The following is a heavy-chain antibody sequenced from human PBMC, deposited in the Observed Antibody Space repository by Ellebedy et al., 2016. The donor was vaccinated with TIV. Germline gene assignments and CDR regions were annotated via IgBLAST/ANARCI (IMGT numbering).Heavy chain of an antibody. CDR3: ARERYCSGGSCYGNFDY. Sequence: MPSETLSLTCTVSGGSISSSSYYWGWIRQPPGKGLEWIGSIYYSGSTYYNPSLKRRVTISVDTSKNQFSLKLSSVTAAYTAVYYCARERYCSGGSCYGNFDYWGQGTLVTVSS. V-gene: IGHV4-39*07. CDR2: IYYSGST. J-gene: IGHJ4*02. D-gene: IGHD2-15*01. CDR1: GGSISSSSYY.